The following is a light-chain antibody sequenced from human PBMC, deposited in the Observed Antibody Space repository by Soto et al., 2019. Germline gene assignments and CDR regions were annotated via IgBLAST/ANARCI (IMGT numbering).Light chain of an antibody. CDR2: EGS. Sequence: QSVLTQPASVSGSPGQSITISCTGTSSDVGSYNLVSWYQQHPGKAPKLMIYEGSKRPSGVSNRFSGSKSGNTASLTISGLQAEDEADYYCRSYAGNSTFHVVFGGGTKLTVL. CDR3: RSYAGNSTFHVV. CDR1: SSDVGSYNL. V-gene: IGLV2-23*03. J-gene: IGLJ2*01.